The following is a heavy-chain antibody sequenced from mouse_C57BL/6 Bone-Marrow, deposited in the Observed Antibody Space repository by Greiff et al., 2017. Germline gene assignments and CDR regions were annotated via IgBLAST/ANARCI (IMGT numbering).Heavy chain of an antibody. CDR1: GFTFSSYT. V-gene: IGHV5-9*01. CDR2: ISGGGGNT. J-gene: IGHJ1*03. Sequence: EVQVVESGGGLVKPGGSLKLSCAASGFTFSSYTMSWVRQTPEKRLQWVAAISGGGGNTYYPDSVKGRFTISRGNDKNILYLQMSSLRSEDTALYYCSRQVTTVLATKYFDVWGTGTTVTVSS. CDR3: SRQVTTVLATKYFDV. D-gene: IGHD1-1*01.